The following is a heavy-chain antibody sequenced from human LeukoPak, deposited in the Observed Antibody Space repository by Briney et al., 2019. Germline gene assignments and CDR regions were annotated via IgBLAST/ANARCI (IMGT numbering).Heavy chain of an antibody. V-gene: IGHV1-69*06. CDR2: IIPIFGTA. J-gene: IGHJ6*03. D-gene: IGHD3-3*01. Sequence: GASVKVSCKASGGTFSSYAISWVRQAPGQGLEWMGGIIPIFGTANYAQKFQGRVTITADKSTSTAYMELSSLRSEDTAVYYCARVAFSRGFGSYYYYYMDVWGKGTTVTISS. CDR3: ARVAFSRGFGSYYYYYMDV. CDR1: GGTFSSYA.